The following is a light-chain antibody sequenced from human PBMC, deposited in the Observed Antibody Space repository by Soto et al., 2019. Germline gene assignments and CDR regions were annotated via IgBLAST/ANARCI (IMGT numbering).Light chain of an antibody. CDR2: EGT. Sequence: QSVLTQPPSSSGSPGQAVTISCTGTSSDVGGYNYGSWYQQHPGKAPKLMIFEGTRQPSGVPDRFSGSKSSNTASLTVSGLQAEDEADYYCSSYAGSNNFVFGSGTKVTVL. V-gene: IGLV2-8*01. J-gene: IGLJ1*01. CDR3: SSYAGSNNFV. CDR1: SSDVGGYNY.